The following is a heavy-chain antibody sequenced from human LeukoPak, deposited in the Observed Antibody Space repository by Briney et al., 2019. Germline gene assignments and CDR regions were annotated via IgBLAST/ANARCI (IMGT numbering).Heavy chain of an antibody. J-gene: IGHJ4*02. D-gene: IGHD3-10*01. CDR2: ISYDGSNK. V-gene: IGHV3-30*18. CDR3: AKDRNRGDVFDY. Sequence: GGSLRLSCAVSGFTFSSYGMHWVRQAPGKGLEWVAVISYDGSNKYYADSVKGRFTISRDNSKNTLYLQMNSLRAEDTAVYYCAKDRNRGDVFDYWGQGTLVTVSS. CDR1: GFTFSSYG.